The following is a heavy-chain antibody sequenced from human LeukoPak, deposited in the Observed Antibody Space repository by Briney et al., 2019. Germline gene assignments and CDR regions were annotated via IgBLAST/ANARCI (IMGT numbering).Heavy chain of an antibody. D-gene: IGHD1-1*01. Sequence: GGSLRLSCAASGFTFSSYAMSWVRQAPGKGLEWVSGIGASGITTYDADSGKGRFTISRDNSKNTLHLQMNSLRAEDTAIYYCAKAISPPRPKYGMDVWGQGPTVTVSS. J-gene: IGHJ6*02. CDR3: AKAISPPRPKYGMDV. V-gene: IGHV3-23*01. CDR1: GFTFSSYA. CDR2: IGASGITT.